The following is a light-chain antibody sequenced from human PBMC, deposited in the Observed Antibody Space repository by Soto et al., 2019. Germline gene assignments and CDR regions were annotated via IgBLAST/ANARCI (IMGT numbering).Light chain of an antibody. CDR3: QQYNSYSWT. J-gene: IGKJ1*01. CDR1: QGIDNW. Sequence: DIQMTQSPSSVSASVGDRFTITCRSSQGIDNWLAWYQQKPGKAPKLLIYVASNLQSGVPSRFSGSGSGTEFTLTISSLQPEDFATYYCQQYNSYSWTFGQGTKVDIK. V-gene: IGKV1D-16*01. CDR2: VAS.